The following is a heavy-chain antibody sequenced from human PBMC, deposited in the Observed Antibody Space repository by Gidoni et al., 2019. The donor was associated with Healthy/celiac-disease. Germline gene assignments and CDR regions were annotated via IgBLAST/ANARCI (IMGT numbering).Heavy chain of an antibody. Sequence: QVQLVQSGAEVKKPGSSVQVSCKASGGTFSSYAISWVRQAPGQGLEWMGRIIPILGIANYAQKFQGRVTITADKSTSTAYMELSSLRSEDTAVYYCASTVRAGYYYYGMDVWGQGTTVTVSS. CDR2: IIPILGIA. D-gene: IGHD4-17*01. CDR3: ASTVRAGYYYYGMDV. CDR1: GGTFSSYA. V-gene: IGHV1-69*04. J-gene: IGHJ6*02.